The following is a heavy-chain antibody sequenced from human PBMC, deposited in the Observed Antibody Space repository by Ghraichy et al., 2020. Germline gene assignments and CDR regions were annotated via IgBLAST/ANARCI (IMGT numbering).Heavy chain of an antibody. D-gene: IGHD3-9*01. CDR2: IRSKTYGGTT. Sequence: GGSLRLSCTASGFTFGDDAMSWVRQAPGKGLEWVGFIRSKTYGGTTEYAASVEGRFTISRDDSKSIAYLQMNSLQTEDTAVYYCTRDRPYYNTLTGLYYYFYHMDVWGKGTTVTVSS. CDR1: GFTFGDDA. V-gene: IGHV3-49*04. J-gene: IGHJ6*03. CDR3: TRDRPYYNTLTGLYYYFYHMDV.